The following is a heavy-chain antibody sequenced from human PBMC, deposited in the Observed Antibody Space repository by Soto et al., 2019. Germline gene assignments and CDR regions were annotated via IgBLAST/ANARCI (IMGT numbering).Heavy chain of an antibody. CDR3: LMVDNYVTPTPQDV. D-gene: IGHD3-16*01. CDR2: INPNSGGT. V-gene: IGHV1-2*04. J-gene: IGHJ6*02. CDR1: GYSFTGYY. Sequence: ASVKVSCKASGYSFTGYYMHWVRQAPGQGLEWMGWINPNSGGTNYAQKFQGWVTMTRDTSISTAYLELSRLASDDPAVYSCLMVDNYVTPTPQDVWGHGTPVTVSS.